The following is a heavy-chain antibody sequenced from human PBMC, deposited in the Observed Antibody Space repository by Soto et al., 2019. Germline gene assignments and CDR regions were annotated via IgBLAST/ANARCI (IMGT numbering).Heavy chain of an antibody. J-gene: IGHJ6*01. CDR1: GGSISSYY. CDR3: ARGDLGYCSSTSCYDGAYYYYYYGLDV. CDR2: IYYSGST. D-gene: IGHD2-2*01. Sequence: PSETLSLTCTVSGGSISSYYWSWIRQPPGKGLEWIGYIYYSGSTNYNPSLKSRVTISVDTSKNQFSLKLSSVTAADTAVYYCARGDLGYCSSTSCYDGAYYYYYYGLDVSGQGTTVTVSS. V-gene: IGHV4-59*01.